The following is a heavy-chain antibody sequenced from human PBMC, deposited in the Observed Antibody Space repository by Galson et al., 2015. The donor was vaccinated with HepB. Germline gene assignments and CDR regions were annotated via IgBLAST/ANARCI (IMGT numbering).Heavy chain of an antibody. V-gene: IGHV5-51*01. Sequence: QSGAEVKKPGESLKISCTGSGYSFTSYWIGWVRQMPGKGLEWMGIIYPGDSESRYSPSFQGQVTTSADKSINTAYLQWSSLKASDTAMYYCARQLNSYYGSGNSPGYWGQGTLVTVSS. D-gene: IGHD3-10*01. CDR2: IYPGDSES. CDR1: GYSFTSYW. CDR3: ARQLNSYYGSGNSPGY. J-gene: IGHJ4*02.